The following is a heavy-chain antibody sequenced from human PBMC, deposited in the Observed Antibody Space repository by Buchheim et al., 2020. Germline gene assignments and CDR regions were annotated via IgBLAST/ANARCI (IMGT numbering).Heavy chain of an antibody. J-gene: IGHJ5*02. D-gene: IGHD2-2*01. V-gene: IGHV4-31*03. CDR1: GGSISSGGYY. CDR3: AREFVVPAATWFDP. CDR2: IYYSGST. Sequence: QVQLQESGPGLVKPSQTLSLTCTVSGGSISSGGYYWSWIRQHPGKGLEWIGYIYYSGSTYYNPSLQSRVPISVHTSKNQFSLKLSSVTAADTAVYYCAREFVVPAATWFDPWGQGTL.